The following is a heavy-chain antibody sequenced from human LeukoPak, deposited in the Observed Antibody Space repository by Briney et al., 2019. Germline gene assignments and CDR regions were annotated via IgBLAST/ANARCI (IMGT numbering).Heavy chain of an antibody. Sequence: GGSLRLSCAASGFTFSSYSMNWVRRAPGKGLEWVSSISSSSSYIYYADSVKGRFTISRANAKNSLYLQMNSLRAEDTAVYYCARDSYLRELVAFDYWGQGTLVTVSS. D-gene: IGHD2-8*02. V-gene: IGHV3-21*01. J-gene: IGHJ4*02. CDR3: ARDSYLRELVAFDY. CDR1: GFTFSSYS. CDR2: ISSSSSYI.